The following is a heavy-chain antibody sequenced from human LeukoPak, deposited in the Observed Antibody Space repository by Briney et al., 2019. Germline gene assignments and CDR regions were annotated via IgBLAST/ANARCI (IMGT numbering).Heavy chain of an antibody. CDR1: GFTVSSNY. CDR3: AREYDSSGYYYLDY. V-gene: IGHV3-53*04. CDR2: IYSGGST. Sequence: GGSLRLSRAASGFTVSSNYMSWVRQAPGKGLEWVSVIYSGGSTYYADSVKGRFTISRHNSKNTLYLQMNSLRAEDTAVYYCAREYDSSGYYYLDYWGQGTLVTVSS. D-gene: IGHD3-22*01. J-gene: IGHJ4*02.